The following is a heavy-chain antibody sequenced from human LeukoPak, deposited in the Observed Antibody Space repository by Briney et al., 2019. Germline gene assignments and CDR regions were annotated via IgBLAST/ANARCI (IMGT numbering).Heavy chain of an antibody. V-gene: IGHV3-53*01. D-gene: IGHD3-3*01. J-gene: IGHJ6*03. CDR1: GFTVSSNY. CDR2: IYSGGST. Sequence: GGSLRLSCAASGFTVSSNYMSWVRQAPGKGLEWVSVIYSGGSTYYADSVKGRFTISRDNSKNTLYLQMNSLRAEDTAVYYCARDTPGEAIFGVVGDYYYMDVWGKGTTVTVSS. CDR3: ARDTPGEAIFGVVGDYYYMDV.